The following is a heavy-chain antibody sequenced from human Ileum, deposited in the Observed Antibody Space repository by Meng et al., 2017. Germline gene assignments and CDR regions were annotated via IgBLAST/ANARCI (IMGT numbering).Heavy chain of an antibody. CDR3: AGKPNGDLDY. D-gene: IGHD4-17*01. J-gene: IGHJ4*02. Sequence: SETLSLTCTVSGYSISSGYYWGWIRQPPGKGLEWIGSIYHSGSTYYNPSLKSRVTISVDTSKNQFSLKLSAVTAADTAVDYCAGKPNGDLDYWGQGTLVTGSS. CDR2: IYHSGST. CDR1: GYSISSGYY. V-gene: IGHV4-38-2*02.